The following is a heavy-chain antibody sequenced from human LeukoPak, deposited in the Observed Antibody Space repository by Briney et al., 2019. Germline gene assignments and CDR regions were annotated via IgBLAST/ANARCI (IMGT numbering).Heavy chain of an antibody. CDR3: VQTTGWPGFDY. CDR1: GAPISRFY. V-gene: IGHV4-4*09. D-gene: IGHD6-19*01. CDR2: IYNGVPT. Sequence: SETLSLICTTSGAPISRFYWSWVRQPPGKGLEWIGNIYNGVPTFFNPSLKSRVTLSVDTSRTQFSLQLASVTAADTAVYYCVQTTGWPGFDYWGQGILVTVSS. J-gene: IGHJ4*02.